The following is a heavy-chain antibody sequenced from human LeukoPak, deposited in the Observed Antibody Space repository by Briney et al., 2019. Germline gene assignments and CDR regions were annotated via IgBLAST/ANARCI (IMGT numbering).Heavy chain of an antibody. V-gene: IGHV4-34*01. CDR2: VNESGGT. CDR1: IDSFSNYH. CDR3: ARGQGATVPQVGKNWFDP. D-gene: IGHD1-26*01. J-gene: IGHJ5*02. Sequence: SETLSLTCAVYIDSFSNYHWNWTRQTPAKGMEWIGEVNESGGTNISPSLRSRVILSVDTSKNQFSLKLISVTVADTAIYYCARGQGATVPQVGKNWFDPWGQGTRVTVSS.